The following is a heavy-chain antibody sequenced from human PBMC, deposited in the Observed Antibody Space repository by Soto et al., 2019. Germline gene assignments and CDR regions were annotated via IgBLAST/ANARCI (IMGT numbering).Heavy chain of an antibody. CDR1: GFTFSSYA. D-gene: IGHD5-12*01. CDR2: ISYDGSNK. J-gene: IGHJ4*02. Sequence: QVQLVESGGGVVQPGRSLRLSCAASGFTFSSYAMHWVRQAPGKGLEWVAVISYDGSNKYYADSVKGRFTISRDNPKNTLYLQMNSLRAEDTAVYYCARDLDIVATSSYFVYWGQGTLVTVSS. CDR3: ARDLDIVATSSYFVY. V-gene: IGHV3-30-3*01.